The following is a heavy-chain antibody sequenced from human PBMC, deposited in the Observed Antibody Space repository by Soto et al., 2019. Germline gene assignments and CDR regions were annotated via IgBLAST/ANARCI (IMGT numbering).Heavy chain of an antibody. J-gene: IGHJ4*02. CDR2: ISSSSSTI. Sequence: GGSLRLSCAASGFTFSSYSMNWVRQAPGKGLEWVSYISSSSSTIYYADSVKGRFTISRDNAKNSLYLQMNSLRAEDTAVYYCARGLGYCSGGSCYRVPFDYWGQGTLVTVSS. V-gene: IGHV3-48*01. CDR3: ARGLGYCSGGSCYRVPFDY. CDR1: GFTFSSYS. D-gene: IGHD2-15*01.